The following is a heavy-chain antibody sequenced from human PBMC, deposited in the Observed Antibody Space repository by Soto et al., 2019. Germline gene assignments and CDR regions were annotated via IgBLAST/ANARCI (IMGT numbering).Heavy chain of an antibody. CDR3: AKGRSYYYYYGVDV. Sequence: GGSVRLSCAASGFTFSSYAMSWVRQAPGKGLEWVSDIIDSGGSTYYADSVKGRFTISRDNSKSTLYLQMNSLRAEDTALYYCAKGRSYYYYYGVDVWGQGTTVTVSS. CDR1: GFTFSSYA. V-gene: IGHV3-23*01. CDR2: IIDSGGST. J-gene: IGHJ6*02.